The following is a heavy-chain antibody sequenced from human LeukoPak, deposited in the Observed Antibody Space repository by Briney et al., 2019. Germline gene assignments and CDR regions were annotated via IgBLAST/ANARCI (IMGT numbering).Heavy chain of an antibody. CDR1: GGSISSYH. V-gene: IGHV4-59*08. D-gene: IGHD3-9*01. Sequence: SETLSLTCTVSGGSISSYHWGWIRQPSGKGLEWIGYIYYSGSTYYNPSLKSRVTISVDTSKNQFSLKLSSVTAADTAVYYCARRSDYDILTGPGGMDVWGQGTTVTVSS. CDR3: ARRSDYDILTGPGGMDV. J-gene: IGHJ6*02. CDR2: IYYSGST.